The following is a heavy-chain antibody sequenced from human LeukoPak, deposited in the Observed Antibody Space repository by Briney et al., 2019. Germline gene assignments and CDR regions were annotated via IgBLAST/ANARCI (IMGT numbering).Heavy chain of an antibody. D-gene: IGHD5-12*01. V-gene: IGHV3-21*01. CDR3: ARGKSGYDYRFDY. CDR2: ISSSSSYI. Sequence: GGSLRLSCAASRFTFSSYSMNWVRQAPGKGLEWVSSISSSSSYIYYADSVKGRITISRDNARNSLYLQMNSLRAEDTAVYYCARGKSGYDYRFDYWGQGTLVTVSS. J-gene: IGHJ4*02. CDR1: RFTFSSYS.